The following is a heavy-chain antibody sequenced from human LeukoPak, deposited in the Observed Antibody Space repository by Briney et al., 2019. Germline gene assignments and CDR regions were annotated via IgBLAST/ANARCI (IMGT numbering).Heavy chain of an antibody. CDR3: ARGVLRFLEWFPDPDYYMDV. CDR2: INPNSGGT. Sequence: GASVKVSCKASGYTFTGYYMHWVRQAPGQGLEWMGWINPNSGGTNYAQKFQGRVTMTRDTSISTAYMELSRLRSDDTAVYYCARGVLRFLEWFPDPDYYMDVWGKGTTVTVSS. V-gene: IGHV1-2*02. D-gene: IGHD3-3*01. CDR1: GYTFTGYY. J-gene: IGHJ6*03.